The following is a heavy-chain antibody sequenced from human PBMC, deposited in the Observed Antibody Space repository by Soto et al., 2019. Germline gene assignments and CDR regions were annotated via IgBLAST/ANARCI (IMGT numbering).Heavy chain of an antibody. CDR3: ARDSSGYSSGWYDY. CDR1: GFTFSSYG. Sequence: GGSLRLSCAASGFTFSSYGMHRVRQAPGKGLEWVAVIWYDGSNKYYADSVKGRFTISRDNSKNTLYLQMNSLRAEDTAVYYCARDSSGYSSGWYDYWGQGTLVTVSS. V-gene: IGHV3-33*01. D-gene: IGHD6-19*01. J-gene: IGHJ4*02. CDR2: IWYDGSNK.